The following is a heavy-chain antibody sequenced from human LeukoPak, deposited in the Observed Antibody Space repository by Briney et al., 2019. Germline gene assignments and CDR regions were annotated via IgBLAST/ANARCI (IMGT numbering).Heavy chain of an antibody. J-gene: IGHJ4*02. D-gene: IGHD3-16*02. CDR2: ISDSGTST. CDR3: VKYYRGPVHYYFDY. CDR1: GFTFSRSA. Sequence: GGSLRLSCAASGFTFSRSAMSWLRQAPGKGLEWVSIISDSGTSTYYADSAKGRFTISRDSSKNTLFLQMNSLRTEDTAVYYCVKYYRGPVHYYFDYWGQGNLVTVSS. V-gene: IGHV3-23*01.